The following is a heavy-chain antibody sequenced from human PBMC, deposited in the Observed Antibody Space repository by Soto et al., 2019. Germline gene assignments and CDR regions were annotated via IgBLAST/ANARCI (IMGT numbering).Heavy chain of an antibody. Sequence: QVQLVQSGAEVNKPGASVKVSCKASGYTFTSYDINWVRQATGQGLEWMGWMNPNSGNTGYAQKFQGRVTMTRNTSISTAYMELSSLRSEDTAVYYCARVTKLYCSGGSCYLLDYWGQGTLVTVSS. CDR3: ARVTKLYCSGGSCYLLDY. D-gene: IGHD2-15*01. CDR1: GYTFTSYD. CDR2: MNPNSGNT. V-gene: IGHV1-8*01. J-gene: IGHJ4*02.